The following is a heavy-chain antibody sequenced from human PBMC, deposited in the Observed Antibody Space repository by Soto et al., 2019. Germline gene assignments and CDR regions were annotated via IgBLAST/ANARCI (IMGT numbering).Heavy chain of an antibody. Sequence: EVHLLESGGGLVQPGGSLRLSCAASGFTFSSYDMSWVRQAPGKGLEWVSSITKGGGTTSYADSVRGRFTISRDNSKSTLYLQMNSLRAEDTAIYYCAYRTGFDYWGQGTLVTVSS. CDR3: AYRTGFDY. CDR2: ITKGGGTT. CDR1: GFTFSSYD. J-gene: IGHJ4*02. V-gene: IGHV3-23*01.